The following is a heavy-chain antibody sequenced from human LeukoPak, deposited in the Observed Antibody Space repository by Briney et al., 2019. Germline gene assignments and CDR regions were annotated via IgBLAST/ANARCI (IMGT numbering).Heavy chain of an antibody. CDR3: GKYLQPSGYPYALDT. CDR1: GFTFSAYS. J-gene: IGHJ3*02. CDR2: ISSSTGSTV. V-gene: IGHV3-48*02. D-gene: IGHD5-12*01. Sequence: GGSLRLSCSVSGFTFSAYSMNWVRQAPGKGLEWVSYISSSTGSTVYYADSVKGRFTISRDNSKNTLYLQINSLRDEDTALYYCGKYLQPSGYPYALDTWGQGTMVTVSS.